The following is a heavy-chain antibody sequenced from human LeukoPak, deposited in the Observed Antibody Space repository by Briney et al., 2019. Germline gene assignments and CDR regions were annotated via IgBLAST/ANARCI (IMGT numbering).Heavy chain of an antibody. V-gene: IGHV4-38-2*01. CDR2: IYHSGST. D-gene: IGHD2-2*01. Sequence: SETLSLTCAVSGYSISSGYYWGWIRQPPGKGLEWIGSIYHSGSTYYNPSLKSRVTISVDTSKNQFSLKLSSVTAADTAVYYCARVGVPAARRYYYYYMDVWGKGTTVTVSS. CDR3: ARVGVPAARRYYYYYMDV. CDR1: GYSISSGYY. J-gene: IGHJ6*03.